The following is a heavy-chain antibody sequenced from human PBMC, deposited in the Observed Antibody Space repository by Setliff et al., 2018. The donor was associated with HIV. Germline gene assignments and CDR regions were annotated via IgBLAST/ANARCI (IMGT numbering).Heavy chain of an antibody. V-gene: IGHV1-69*05. D-gene: IGHD1-20*01. J-gene: IGHJ3*02. CDR3: AGGGRRYNWNDALPSDI. CDR2: IIPIFGTA. CDR1: GGTFSSYA. Sequence: ASVKVSCKASGGTFSSYAISWVRQAPGQGLEWMGGIIPIFGTANYAQKFQGRVTITTDESTSTAYMELSSLRSEDTAVYYCAGGGRRYNWNDALPSDIWGQGTMVTVSS.